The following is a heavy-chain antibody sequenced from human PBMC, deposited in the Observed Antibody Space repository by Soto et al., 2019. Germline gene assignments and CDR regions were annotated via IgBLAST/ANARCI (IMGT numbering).Heavy chain of an antibody. CDR2: IYWDDDK. J-gene: IGHJ4*02. D-gene: IGHD6-13*01. Sequence: QITLKESGPTLVKPTQTLTLTCTFSGFSLSTSGVGVGWIRQPPGKALEWLALIYWDDDKRYSPSLKSRLTITXXTXKXXVVLTMTNMDPVDTATYYCAHRPGSSSWYSDHFDYWGQGTLVTVSS. CDR1: GFSLSTSGVG. CDR3: AHRPGSSSWYSDHFDY. V-gene: IGHV2-5*02.